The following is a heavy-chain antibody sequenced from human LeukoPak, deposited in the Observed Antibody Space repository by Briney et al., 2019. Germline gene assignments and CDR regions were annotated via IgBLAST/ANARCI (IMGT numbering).Heavy chain of an antibody. J-gene: IGHJ4*01. Sequence: PGGSLRLSCAASGFSFRSCWMCLSRHAPGKGLDRVANIKAVGSEKYYVDSVKGRFTISIDNAENALYLQMNSLRAEDTAVYYWARVARPHYFDYWGKGTLVTVSS. CDR3: ARVARPHYFDY. CDR2: IKAVGSEK. V-gene: IGHV3-7*01. CDR1: GFSFRSCW.